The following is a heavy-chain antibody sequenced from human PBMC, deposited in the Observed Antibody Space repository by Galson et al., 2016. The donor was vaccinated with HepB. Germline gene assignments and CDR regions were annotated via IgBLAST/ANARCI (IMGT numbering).Heavy chain of an antibody. Sequence: SVKVSCKASGYTFNDYYMHWVRQAPGQGLEWMGWINPRSGGTRFAQKFQGRVTMTRDTSLTTVFLELSSLRSDDTAVYYCARDRTKQQESRVAVGAGMDVGGKGTTVTVSS. CDR1: GYTFNDYY. V-gene: IGHV1-2*02. J-gene: IGHJ6*04. CDR2: INPRSGGT. D-gene: IGHD1/OR15-1a*01. CDR3: ARDRTKQQESRVAVGAGMDV.